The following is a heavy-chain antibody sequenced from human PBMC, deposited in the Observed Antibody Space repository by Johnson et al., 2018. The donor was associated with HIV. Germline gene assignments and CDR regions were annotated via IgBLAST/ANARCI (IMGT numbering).Heavy chain of an antibody. Sequence: VQLVESGGGVVRPGESLGLSCAASEFTFGDYDMAWVRVAPGKGLEWVSGINWSGASAGYADSVKGRFTISRDNNKDTLYLQMNSLRAEDTAVHYCAKGRIGGGSYSAPDPFDVWGQVTMVTVS. CDR3: AKGRIGGGSYSAPDPFDV. CDR1: EFTFGDYD. V-gene: IGHV3-20*04. D-gene: IGHD1-26*01. CDR2: INWSGASA. J-gene: IGHJ3*01.